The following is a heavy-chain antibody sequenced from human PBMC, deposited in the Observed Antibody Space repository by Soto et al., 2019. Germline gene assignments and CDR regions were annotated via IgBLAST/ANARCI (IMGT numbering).Heavy chain of an antibody. CDR1: GGTFSSYA. CDR3: ARVKGYCSSTSCYSHKGDNWFDP. Sequence: VASVKVSCKASGGTFSSYAISWVRQAPGQGLEWMGGIIPIFGTANYAQKFQGRVTITADESTSTAYMELSSLRSEDTAVYYCARVKGYCSSTSCYSHKGDNWFDPWGQGXLVTVYS. CDR2: IIPIFGTA. D-gene: IGHD2-2*01. J-gene: IGHJ5*02. V-gene: IGHV1-69*13.